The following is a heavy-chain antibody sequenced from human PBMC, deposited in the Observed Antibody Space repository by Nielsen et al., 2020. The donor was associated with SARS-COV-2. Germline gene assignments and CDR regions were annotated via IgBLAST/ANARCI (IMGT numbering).Heavy chain of an antibody. D-gene: IGHD3-3*02. J-gene: IGHJ4*02. CDR1: GDSMSDSNYY. Sequence: SETLSLTCTVSGDSMSDSNYYWVWIRQPPGKGLEWIASIYYSGITYYNTSLKSRVTISIDTSKNHFSLRLNSVAAADTAVYYCARLNRRILTPLALASLRFDFWGQGTLVTVSS. CDR2: IYYSGIT. V-gene: IGHV4-39*02. CDR3: ARLNRRILTPLALASLRFDF.